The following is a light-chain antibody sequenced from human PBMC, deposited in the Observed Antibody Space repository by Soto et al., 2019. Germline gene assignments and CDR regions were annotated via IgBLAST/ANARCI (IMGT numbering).Light chain of an antibody. V-gene: IGLV1-44*01. Sequence: QSVLPQPPSASGTPGPRVTISCSGSSSNIGSNTVNWYEQLPGTAPKLLIYSNNQLHSGVPDRFSGSKSGTSASLAISGLQSEDEADYYCAAWDDSLNSYVFGTGTKLTVL. CDR3: AAWDDSLNSYV. CDR2: SNN. CDR1: SSNIGSNT. J-gene: IGLJ1*01.